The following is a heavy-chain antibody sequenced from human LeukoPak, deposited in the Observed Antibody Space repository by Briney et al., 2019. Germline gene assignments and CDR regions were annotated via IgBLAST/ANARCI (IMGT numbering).Heavy chain of an antibody. J-gene: IGHJ3*02. Sequence: PSETLSLTCTVSGGSISSSSYYWGWIRQPPGKGLEWIGSIYYSGSTYYNPSLKSRVTISVDTSKNQFSLKLSSVTAADTAVYYCARDTYSSGWADDAFDIWGQGTMVTVSS. CDR2: IYYSGST. D-gene: IGHD6-19*01. CDR1: GGSISSSSYY. CDR3: ARDTYSSGWADDAFDI. V-gene: IGHV4-39*07.